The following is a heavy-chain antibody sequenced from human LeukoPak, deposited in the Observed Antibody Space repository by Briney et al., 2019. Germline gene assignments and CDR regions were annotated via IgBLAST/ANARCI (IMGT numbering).Heavy chain of an antibody. CDR3: TRGINSDAFDI. Sequence: KTSETLSLTCTVSGGSISSYYWSWIRQPPGQGLEWIGYIYYSGSTKYNPPLKSRVTILIDRSKNQFSLKLSSVTAADTAVYYCTRGINSDAFDIWGQGTMVTVSS. D-gene: IGHD1-1*01. J-gene: IGHJ3*02. CDR1: GGSISSYY. V-gene: IGHV4-59*01. CDR2: IYYSGST.